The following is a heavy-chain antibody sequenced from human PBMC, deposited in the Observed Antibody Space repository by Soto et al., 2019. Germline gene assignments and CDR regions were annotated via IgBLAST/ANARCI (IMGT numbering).Heavy chain of an antibody. CDR3: AREGFTNWFDP. CDR2: INAGNGNT. V-gene: IGHV1-3*01. J-gene: IGHJ5*02. Sequence: GASVNVSCKSSGYTFTSYSIHWVRQAPGQRLEWMGWINAGNGNTKYSQKFQGRVTITRDTSASTAYMELSSLRSEDTAVYYCAREGFTNWFDPWGQGTLVTVSS. CDR1: GYTFTSYS.